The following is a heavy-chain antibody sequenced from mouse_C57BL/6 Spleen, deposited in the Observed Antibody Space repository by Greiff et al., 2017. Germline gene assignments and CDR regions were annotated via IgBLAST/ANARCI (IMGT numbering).Heavy chain of an antibody. V-gene: IGHV1-18*01. D-gene: IGHD1-1*01. J-gene: IGHJ1*03. CDR2: INPNNGGT. CDR1: GYTFTDYN. Sequence: EVKLLESGPELVKPGASVKIPCKASGYTFTDYNMDWVKQSHGKSLEWIGDINPNNGGTIYNQKFKGKATLTVDKSSSTAYMALRSLTSEDTAVYYCARESEIYYYGSSYRYFDVWGTGTTVTVAS. CDR3: ARESEIYYYGSSYRYFDV.